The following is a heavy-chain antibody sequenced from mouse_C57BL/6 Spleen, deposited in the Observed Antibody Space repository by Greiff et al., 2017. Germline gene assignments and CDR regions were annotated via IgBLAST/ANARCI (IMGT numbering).Heavy chain of an antibody. CDR3: ASSITTVVARAMDY. CDR1: GFSLTSYG. D-gene: IGHD1-1*01. J-gene: IGHJ4*01. Sequence: QVQLQQSGPGLVQPSQSLSITCTVSGFSLTSYGVHWVRPSPGKGLEWLGVIWRGGSTDYNAAFISRLCIIKDNATSQVFFKMNSRQADDTAIYYCASSITTVVARAMDYWGQGTSVTVSS. CDR2: IWRGGST. V-gene: IGHV2-2*01.